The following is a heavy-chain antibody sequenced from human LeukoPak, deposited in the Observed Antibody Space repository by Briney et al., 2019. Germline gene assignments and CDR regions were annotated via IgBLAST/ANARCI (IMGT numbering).Heavy chain of an antibody. V-gene: IGHV4-39*01. Sequence: SETLSLTCAVSGGSISSSSYYWGWIRQPPGEGLEWIGSIYYSGNIYYNPSLKSRVTISVDTSKNQFSLKLSSVTAADTAVYYCARHGTLGSTTYPLDYWGQGTLVTVSS. CDR3: ARHGTLGSTTYPLDY. D-gene: IGHD1-26*01. J-gene: IGHJ4*02. CDR2: IYYSGNI. CDR1: GGSISSSSYY.